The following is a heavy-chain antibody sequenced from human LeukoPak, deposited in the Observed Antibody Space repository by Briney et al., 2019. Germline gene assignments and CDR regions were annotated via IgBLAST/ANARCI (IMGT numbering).Heavy chain of an antibody. Sequence: PGGSLRLSCAASGFTFDDYTMHWVRQAPGKGLEWVSTISGSGGSTYYADSVKGRFTISRDNSKNTLYLQMNSLRAEDTAVYYCAKTNSGYDYDYFDYWGQGTLVTVSS. V-gene: IGHV3-23*01. D-gene: IGHD5-12*01. CDR3: AKTNSGYDYDYFDY. CDR1: GFTFDDYT. J-gene: IGHJ4*02. CDR2: ISGSGGST.